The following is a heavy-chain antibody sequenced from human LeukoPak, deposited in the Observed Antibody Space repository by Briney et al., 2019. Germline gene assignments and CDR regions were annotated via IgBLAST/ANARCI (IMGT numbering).Heavy chain of an antibody. CDR2: INPNSGGT. D-gene: IGHD3-10*01. J-gene: IGHJ5*02. Sequence: ASVEVSCKASGYTFTGYYMHCVRQAPGQGLEWMGWINPNSGGTSYAQKFQGRVTMTRDTSISTAYMELSRLRSDDTAVYYCARVAELLWFGELLYHNNWFDPWGQATLVTVSS. CDR1: GYTFTGYY. CDR3: ARVAELLWFGELLYHNNWFDP. V-gene: IGHV1-2*02.